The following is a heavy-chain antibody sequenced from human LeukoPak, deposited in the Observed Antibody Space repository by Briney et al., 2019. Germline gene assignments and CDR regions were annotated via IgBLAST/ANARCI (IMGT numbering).Heavy chain of an antibody. CDR1: GFTFYSYG. V-gene: IGHV3-23*01. CDR2: ISGSGGTT. J-gene: IGHJ3*02. CDR3: AKDVKTLDAFDI. Sequence: PGESLRLSCAASGFTFYSYGMSWVRQAPGKGLEWVSGISGSGGTTYYADSVKGRFTITRDNSRNTVYLQMNSLRAEDTAVYYCAKDVKTLDAFDIWGRGTMVAVSS.